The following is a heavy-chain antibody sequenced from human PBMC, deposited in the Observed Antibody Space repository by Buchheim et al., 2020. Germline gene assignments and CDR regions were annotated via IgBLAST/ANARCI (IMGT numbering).Heavy chain of an antibody. D-gene: IGHD2-2*01. Sequence: EVQLLESGGGLVQPGGSLRLSCAASGFTFSSYAMSWVRQAHGKGLEWVSAISGSGGSTYYADSVKGRFPISRDNSQNTPYLQMNSLRAEDTAVYYCAKMGAPVLVPAAIDFDYWGQGTL. V-gene: IGHV3-23*01. CDR3: AKMGAPVLVPAAIDFDY. J-gene: IGHJ4*02. CDR2: ISGSGGST. CDR1: GFTFSSYA.